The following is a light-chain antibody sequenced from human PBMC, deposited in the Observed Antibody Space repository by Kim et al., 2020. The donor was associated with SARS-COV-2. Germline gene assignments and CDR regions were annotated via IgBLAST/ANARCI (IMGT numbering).Light chain of an antibody. V-gene: IGLV3-19*01. CDR3: KSRDSSGNLV. J-gene: IGLJ1*01. CDR2: GTN. CDR1: TLRSSY. Sequence: SSELTQDPAVSAALGQTVRITCPGATLRSSYASWYQQKPAQAPVPDIHGTNNRLSGIPDRSTGSSIGNTASLTTTGPPAAAEADYYCKSRDSSGNLVFGT.